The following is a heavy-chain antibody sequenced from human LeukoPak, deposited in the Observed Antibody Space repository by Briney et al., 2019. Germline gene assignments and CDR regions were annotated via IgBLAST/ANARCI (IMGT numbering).Heavy chain of an antibody. CDR3: ARDGVTMVRGVTDLDY. Sequence: GSLRLSCAASGFTFSSYEMNWVRQAPGKGLEWVSYISSSGSTIYYADSVKGRFTISRDNAKNSLYLQMNSLRAEDTAVYYCARDGVTMVRGVTDLDYWGQGTLVTVSS. CDR2: ISSSGSTI. V-gene: IGHV3-48*03. J-gene: IGHJ4*02. CDR1: GFTFSSYE. D-gene: IGHD3-10*01.